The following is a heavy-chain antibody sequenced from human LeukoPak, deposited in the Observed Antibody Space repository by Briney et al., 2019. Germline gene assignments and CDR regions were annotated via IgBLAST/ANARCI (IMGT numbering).Heavy chain of an antibody. D-gene: IGHD3-3*01. Sequence: PGGSLRLSCAASGFTFDDYAMHWVRQAPGKGLVWVSRINSDGSSTSYADSVKGRFTISRDNAKNTLYLQMNSLRAEDTAVYYCARDLEYYDFWSGYLQHMDVWGKGTTVTVSS. CDR3: ARDLEYYDFWSGYLQHMDV. J-gene: IGHJ6*03. V-gene: IGHV3-74*01. CDR2: INSDGSST. CDR1: GFTFDDYA.